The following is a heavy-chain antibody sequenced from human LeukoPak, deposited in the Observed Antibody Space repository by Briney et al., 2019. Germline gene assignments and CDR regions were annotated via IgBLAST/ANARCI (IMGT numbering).Heavy chain of an antibody. V-gene: IGHV4-59*01. CDR3: ARDVGGGWLLIGD. CDR1: GGSISSYY. Sequence: SETLSLTCTVSGGSISSYYWSWIRQPPGKGLEWIGYIYNTGSTNYNPSLKSRVAISVDTSKNQFSLNLSSVTAADTAVYYCARDVGGGWLLIGDWGQGTLVTVSS. J-gene: IGHJ4*02. CDR2: IYNTGST. D-gene: IGHD3-22*01.